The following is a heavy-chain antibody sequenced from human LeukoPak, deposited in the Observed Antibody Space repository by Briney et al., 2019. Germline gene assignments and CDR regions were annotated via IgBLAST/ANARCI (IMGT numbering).Heavy chain of an antibody. CDR1: GFTFSSYG. CDR3: ASIIVGATTTFDY. J-gene: IGHJ4*02. D-gene: IGHD1-26*01. Sequence: PGRSLRLSCAASGFTFSSYGMHWVRQAPGKGLEWVAVISYDGSNKYYADSVKGRFTISRDNSKNTLYLQMNSLRAEDTAVYYCASIIVGATTTFDYWGQGTLVTVSS. V-gene: IGHV3-30*03. CDR2: ISYDGSNK.